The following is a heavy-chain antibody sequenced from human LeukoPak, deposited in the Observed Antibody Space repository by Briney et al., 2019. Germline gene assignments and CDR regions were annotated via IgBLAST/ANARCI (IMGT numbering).Heavy chain of an antibody. CDR3: ARGALSGRHYYYGMDV. CDR2: MNPNSGNT. Sequence: ASVKVSCKASGYTFTSYDINWVRQATGQGLEWMGWMNPNSGNTGYAQKFQGRVTMTRNTSISTAYMELSSLRSEYTAVYYCARGALSGRHYYYGMDVWGQGTTVTVSS. D-gene: IGHD3-10*01. J-gene: IGHJ6*02. V-gene: IGHV1-8*01. CDR1: GYTFTSYD.